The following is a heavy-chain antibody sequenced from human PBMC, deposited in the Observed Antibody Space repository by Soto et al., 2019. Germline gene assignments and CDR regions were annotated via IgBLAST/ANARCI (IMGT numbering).Heavy chain of an antibody. J-gene: IGHJ3*01. CDR3: AGSFKYGSGTFDALDV. Sequence: QVLLVQSGTEVKKPGSSVKVSCQASGGTSSDYALTWVRQAPGQGLEWMGGIIPIFGTANYAQRFQGRVSITADESSSTAYMELSSLKSEDTAVYYCAGSFKYGSGTFDALDVWGHGQWSWSLQ. CDR1: GGTSSDYA. V-gene: IGHV1-69*01. CDR2: IIPIFGTA. D-gene: IGHD3-10*01.